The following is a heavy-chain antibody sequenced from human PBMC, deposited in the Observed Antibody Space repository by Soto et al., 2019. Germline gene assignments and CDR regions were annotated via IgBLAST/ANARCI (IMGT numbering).Heavy chain of an antibody. CDR1: GGSINNDDW. D-gene: IGHD3-9*01. V-gene: IGHV4-4*02. J-gene: IGHJ4*02. CDR2: IFYSGSY. Sequence: QVQLQESGPGLVKPSGTLSLTCTVSGGSINNDDWWAWVRQPPGKGLEWIGEIFYSGSYKYNPSLKNRVTISTDKYKNRFSMNLHSVTAADTAVYFCARRHAGLKSNILSPYYWGQGTLVTVSS. CDR3: ARRHAGLKSNILSPYY.